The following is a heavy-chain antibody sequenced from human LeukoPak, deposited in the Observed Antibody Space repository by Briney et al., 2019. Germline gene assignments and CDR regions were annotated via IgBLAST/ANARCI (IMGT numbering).Heavy chain of an antibody. CDR3: ARDGGHRTDFDY. J-gene: IGHJ4*01. V-gene: IGHV3-7*01. Sequence: PGGSLRLSCATSGFTFSRHWMSWVRQAPGKGPEWVVNIKQDGSERYYVHSVKGRFTISRDNAKNSLYLQMNSLRAEDTAVYYCARDGGHRTDFDYWGQGILVTVSS. CDR1: GFTFSRHW. D-gene: IGHD2-8*02. CDR2: IKQDGSER.